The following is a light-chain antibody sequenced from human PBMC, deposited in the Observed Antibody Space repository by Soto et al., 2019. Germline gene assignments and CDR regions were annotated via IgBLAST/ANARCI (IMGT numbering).Light chain of an antibody. J-gene: IGLJ3*02. CDR2: EVR. CDR1: MRDVGSYNL. V-gene: IGLV2-14*01. Sequence: QSVLTQPASVSGSAGQSITIFCSGTMRDVGSYNLVSWYQHHPGTAPKLIIYEVRNRSSGFSSRFSGSRSDNTASLTISVLPQEDEGDYYSSESTARSNLVFGGGTKVTVL. CDR3: SESTARSNLV.